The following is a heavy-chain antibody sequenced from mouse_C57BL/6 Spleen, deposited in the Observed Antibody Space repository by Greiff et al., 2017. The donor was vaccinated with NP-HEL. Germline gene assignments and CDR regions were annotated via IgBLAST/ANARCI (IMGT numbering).Heavy chain of an antibody. D-gene: IGHD2-3*01. Sequence: VQLQQSGPELVKPGASVKMSCKASGYTFTDYNMHWVKQSHGKSLEWIGYINPNNGGTSYNQKFKGKATLTVNKSSSTAYMELRSLTSEDSAVYYCARSLGLLRGYAMDYWGQGTSVTVSS. CDR2: INPNNGGT. CDR3: ARSLGLLRGYAMDY. J-gene: IGHJ4*01. CDR1: GYTFTDYN. V-gene: IGHV1-22*01.